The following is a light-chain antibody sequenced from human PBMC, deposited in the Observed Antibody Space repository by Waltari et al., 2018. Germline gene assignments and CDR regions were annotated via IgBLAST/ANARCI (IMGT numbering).Light chain of an antibody. CDR1: QGLNTK. CDR2: DAA. V-gene: IGKV3-15*01. J-gene: IGKJ1*01. Sequence: EVVMTQSPGTLSVSPGGTVTLSCRASQGLNTKLVWYQQKPGQPPRLLIYDAATRATGVPARFSGSGSGTDFILTISRLQSEDCAVYYCQQYNHWPPWTFGPGTRLEIK. CDR3: QQYNHWPPWT.